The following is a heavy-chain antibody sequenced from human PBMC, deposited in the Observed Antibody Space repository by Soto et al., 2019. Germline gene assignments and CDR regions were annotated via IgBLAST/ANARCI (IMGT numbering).Heavy chain of an antibody. CDR1: GYTFTSYY. V-gene: IGHV1-46*01. Sequence: ASVKVSCKASGYTFTSYYMHWVRQAPGQGLEWMGIINPSGGSTSYAQKFQGRVTMTRDTSTSTVYMELSSLRSEDTAVYYCARVPAIAAAGTEDGMDVWGQGTTVTVSS. D-gene: IGHD6-13*01. CDR3: ARVPAIAAAGTEDGMDV. CDR2: INPSGGST. J-gene: IGHJ6*02.